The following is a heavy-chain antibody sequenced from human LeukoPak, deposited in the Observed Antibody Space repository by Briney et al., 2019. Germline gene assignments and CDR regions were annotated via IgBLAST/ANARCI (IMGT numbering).Heavy chain of an antibody. CDR1: GFTFSSST. CDR2: ISSSTTYI. D-gene: IGHD2/OR15-2a*01. V-gene: IGHV3-21*01. J-gene: IGHJ3*02. CDR3: ARDFLNAIDI. Sequence: PGASLRLSCAASGFTFSSSTMTWVRQSPGDGLEWVSSISSSTTYIYYAYSVKGRFIISRDNAKNSLYLQMNRLRAEDTAVFYCARDFLNAIDIWGQGTMVTVSS.